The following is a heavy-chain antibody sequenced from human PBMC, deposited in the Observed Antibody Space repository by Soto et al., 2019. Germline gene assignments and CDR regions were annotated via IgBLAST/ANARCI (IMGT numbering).Heavy chain of an antibody. D-gene: IGHD3-3*01. V-gene: IGHV3-23*01. CDR2: ISGGGDRT. CDR1: GFTFINYA. Sequence: EVQLLESGGGLVQPGGSLRLSCVGSGFTFINYAMNWVRQAPGKGLEWVSGISGGGDRTFDAASVKGRFTMSRDNSTKTVNWQINSLRADETAVYHCVRNVFGSTIRPDYWYFDLWGRGTLVTVSS. J-gene: IGHJ2*01. CDR3: VRNVFGSTIRPDYWYFDL.